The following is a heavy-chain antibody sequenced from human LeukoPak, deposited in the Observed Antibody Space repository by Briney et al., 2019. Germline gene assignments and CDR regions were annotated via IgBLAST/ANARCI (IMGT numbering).Heavy chain of an antibody. CDR3: AKEPSGWFTLTDY. D-gene: IGHD6-19*01. CDR1: GFIFSHYT. Sequence: GGSLRLSCAASGFIFSHYTMTWVRQAPGKGLEWVSSINGSGDATKYADFVMGRFTISRDNSKNTVSLQMNSLRAEDTAVYYCAKEPSGWFTLTDYWGQGTLVTVSS. V-gene: IGHV3-23*01. J-gene: IGHJ4*02. CDR2: INGSGDAT.